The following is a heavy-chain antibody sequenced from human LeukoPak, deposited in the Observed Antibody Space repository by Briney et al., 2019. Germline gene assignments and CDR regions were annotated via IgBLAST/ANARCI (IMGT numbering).Heavy chain of an antibody. J-gene: IGHJ6*03. Sequence: GGSLRLSCAASGFTFSSYGMGWVRQAPGKGLEWVSAISGSGGSTYYADSVKGRFTISRDNSKNTLYLQMNSLRAEDTAVYYCAKRGGSREYYYYYMDVWGKGTTVTISS. D-gene: IGHD3-10*01. CDR2: ISGSGGST. V-gene: IGHV3-23*01. CDR1: GFTFSSYG. CDR3: AKRGGSREYYYYYMDV.